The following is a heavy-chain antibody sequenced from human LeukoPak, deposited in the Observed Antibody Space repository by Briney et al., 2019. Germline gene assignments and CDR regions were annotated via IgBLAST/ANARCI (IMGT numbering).Heavy chain of an antibody. CDR2: IYFSENT. V-gene: IGHV4-4*07. D-gene: IGHD2-2*01. CDR3: ARGGGSGYCSSTTCSIFDY. J-gene: IGHJ4*02. Sequence: SETLSLTCTVSGASIRSNSWSWIRRPAGKGLEWLGCIYFSENTNYNPSLESRVTMSIDTSRNQFSLKLNSVTAADTAVYYCARGGGSGYCSSTTCSIFDYWGQGMLVTVSS. CDR1: GASIRSNS.